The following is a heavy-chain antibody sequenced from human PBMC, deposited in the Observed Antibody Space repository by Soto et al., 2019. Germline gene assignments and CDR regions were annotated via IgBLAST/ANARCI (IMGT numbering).Heavy chain of an antibody. Sequence: GGSLRLSCAASGFTFSSYAMSWVRQAPGKGLEWVSAISGSGGSTYYADSVKGRFTISRDNSKNTLYLQMNSLRAEDTAVYYCAKVWGDSHYYYYYMDVWGKGTTVTVSS. V-gene: IGHV3-23*01. J-gene: IGHJ6*03. D-gene: IGHD2-21*02. CDR2: ISGSGGST. CDR1: GFTFSSYA. CDR3: AKVWGDSHYYYYYMDV.